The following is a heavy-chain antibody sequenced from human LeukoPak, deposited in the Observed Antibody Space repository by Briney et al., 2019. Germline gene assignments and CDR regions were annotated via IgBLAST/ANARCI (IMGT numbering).Heavy chain of an antibody. Sequence: ASVKVSCKASGYTFTGYYMHWVRQAPGQGLEWMGWINPNSGDTNYAQKFQDRVTVTRDTSISTAYMELSRLKSDDTAVYYCARGQLVDYWGQGTQVTVSS. D-gene: IGHD1-1*01. CDR3: ARGQLVDY. J-gene: IGHJ4*02. CDR2: INPNSGDT. CDR1: GYTFTGYY. V-gene: IGHV1-2*02.